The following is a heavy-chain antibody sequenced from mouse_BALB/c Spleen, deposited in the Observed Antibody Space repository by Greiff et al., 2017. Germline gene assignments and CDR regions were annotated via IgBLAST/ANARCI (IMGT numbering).Heavy chain of an antibody. CDR1: GYTFSSYW. V-gene: IGHV1-9*01. CDR3: ARAGYYGSPHD. Sequence: QVQLKESGAELMKPGASVKISCKATGYTFSSYWIEWVKQRPGHGLEWIGEILPGSGSTNYNEKFKGKATFTADTSSNTAYMQLSSLTSEDSAVYYCARAGYYGSPHDWGQGTTLTVAS. CDR2: ILPGSGST. D-gene: IGHD1-1*01. J-gene: IGHJ2*01.